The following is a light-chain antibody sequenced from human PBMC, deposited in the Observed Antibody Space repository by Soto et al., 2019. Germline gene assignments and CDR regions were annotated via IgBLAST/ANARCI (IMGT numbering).Light chain of an antibody. CDR1: QSLVYSDGNTY. CDR3: RQGTYWPRLT. CDR2: KVS. J-gene: IGKJ4*01. Sequence: DVVMTQSPLSLPVTLGQPASISCRSSQSLVYSDGNTYLNWFHQRPGQSPRRLIYKVSNRDSGVPARFSGSGSGTDFTLKISRVEAEDVGVYYCRQGTYWPRLTFGGGTKVEIK. V-gene: IGKV2-30*01.